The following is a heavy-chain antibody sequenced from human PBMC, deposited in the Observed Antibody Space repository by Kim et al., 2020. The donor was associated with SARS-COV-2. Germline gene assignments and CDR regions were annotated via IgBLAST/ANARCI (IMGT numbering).Heavy chain of an antibody. Sequence: SETLSLTCTVSGCSISSYYWSWIRQPPGKGLEWIGYIYDSGSTNYNPSLKSRVTISVDTSKNQFSLKLSSVTAADTAVYYCARDPAMIFVVVHGFDPWGPRTLVTVSS. CDR3: ARDPAMIFVVVHGFDP. D-gene: IGHD2-2*01. CDR1: GCSISSYY. V-gene: IGHV4-59*01. CDR2: IYDSGST. J-gene: IGHJ5*02.